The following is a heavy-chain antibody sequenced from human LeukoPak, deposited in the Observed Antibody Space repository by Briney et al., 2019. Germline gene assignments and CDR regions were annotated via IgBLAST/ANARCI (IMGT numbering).Heavy chain of an antibody. J-gene: IGHJ4*02. V-gene: IGHV3-23*01. CDR3: AREHWDFDY. CDR1: GFTFSDYA. D-gene: IGHD7-27*01. CDR2: ISQGT. Sequence: QPGGSLRLSCAASGFTFSDYAMNWVRQAPGKGLEWVSTISQGTYYVDSVKGRFTISRDNSKNTLYLQMNSLRAGDTAVYYCAREHWDFDYWGQGTLVTVSS.